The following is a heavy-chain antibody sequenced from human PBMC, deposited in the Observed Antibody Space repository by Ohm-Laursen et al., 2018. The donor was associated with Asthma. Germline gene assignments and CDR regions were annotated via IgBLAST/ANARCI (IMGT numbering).Heavy chain of an antibody. V-gene: IGHV4-59*07. Sequence: SDTLSLTCTVSAASISSYYWAWIRQPPGKGLEWIGYFFLRGSDNYNPSLKSRVTMSMGTSRDQFSLRLSSVTAADTAVYYCARVGIAARVIDYWGQGTLVTVSS. CDR3: ARVGIAARVIDY. CDR1: AASISSYY. J-gene: IGHJ4*02. D-gene: IGHD6-6*01. CDR2: FFLRGSD.